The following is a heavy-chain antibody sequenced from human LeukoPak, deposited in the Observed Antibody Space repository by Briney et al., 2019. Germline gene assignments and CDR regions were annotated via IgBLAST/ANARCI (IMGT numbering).Heavy chain of an antibody. J-gene: IGHJ4*02. V-gene: IGHV3-23*01. CDR1: GFTFSSYA. CDR3: ANSPSSNCCYYFDY. D-gene: IGHD6-13*01. CDR2: ISGSGGST. Sequence: PGGSLRLSCAASGFTFSSYAMSWVRQAPGKGLEWVSAISGSGGSTYYADSVKGRFTISRDNSKNTLYLQMSSLRAEDTAVYYCANSPSSNCCYYFDYWGQGTLVTVSS.